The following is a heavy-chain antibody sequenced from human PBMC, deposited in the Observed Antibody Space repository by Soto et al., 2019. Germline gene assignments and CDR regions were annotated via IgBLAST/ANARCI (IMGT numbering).Heavy chain of an antibody. CDR2: IYHSGST. V-gene: IGHV4-4*02. J-gene: IGHJ5*02. CDR3: AREVVVVVAANWLSREWFDP. Sequence: QVQLQESGPGLVKPSGTLSLTCAVSGGSISSSNWWSWVRQPPGKGLEWLGEIYHSGSTNYNPSRKSRVTISVDKSKTQFSLKLSSVTAADTAVYYCAREVVVVVAANWLSREWFDPWGQGTLVTVSS. CDR1: GGSISSSNW. D-gene: IGHD2-15*01.